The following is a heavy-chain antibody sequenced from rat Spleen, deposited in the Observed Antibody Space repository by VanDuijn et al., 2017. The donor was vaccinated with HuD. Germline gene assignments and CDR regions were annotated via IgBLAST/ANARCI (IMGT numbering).Heavy chain of an antibody. J-gene: IGHJ1*01. CDR1: GFTFSNYY. V-gene: IGHV5-25*01. CDR2: ITTGGSDT. D-gene: IGHD4-4*01. CDR3: TRRGYLSDWYFDF. Sequence: EVQLVESGGGLVQPGRSMKLSCAASGFTFSNYYMAWVRQAPTRGLEWVASITTGGSDTYYRDYVKGRFTISRDNARSTLNLHMDSLRSEDTAIYYCTRRGYLSDWYFDFWGPGTMVTVSS.